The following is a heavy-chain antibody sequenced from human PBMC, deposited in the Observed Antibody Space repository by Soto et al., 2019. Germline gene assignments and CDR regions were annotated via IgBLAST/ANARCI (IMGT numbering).Heavy chain of an antibody. CDR1: GFALNIFW. CDR2: MNQDGSGK. Sequence: EVHLVESGGGLVQPGDSLSLSCAASGFALNIFWMSWIRQAPGKGLEWVANMNQDGSGKYYVDSVKGRFRISRDNAKNSVYLQMDGLSVEDTAVYYCARDGPTTLLGQSYQFWGQGTLVTVSA. J-gene: IGHJ1*01. D-gene: IGHD1-1*01. CDR3: ARDGPTTLLGQSYQF. V-gene: IGHV3-7*01.